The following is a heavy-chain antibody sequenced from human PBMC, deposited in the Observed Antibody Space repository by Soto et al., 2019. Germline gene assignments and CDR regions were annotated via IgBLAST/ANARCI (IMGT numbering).Heavy chain of an antibody. V-gene: IGHV1-3*05. D-gene: IGHD2-21*01. CDR2: INPDNGKT. CDR3: ARVSDGLDY. CDR1: GYTFRRYA. Sequence: QVQLVQSGAEEKKPGASVKVSCKASGYTFRRYAMQWVRQAPGQRLEWMAWINPDNGKTNYSQKFQGRVTITWDTSASTAHMELSSLRSEDTAVHYCARVSDGLDYWGQGALVTVSS. J-gene: IGHJ4*02.